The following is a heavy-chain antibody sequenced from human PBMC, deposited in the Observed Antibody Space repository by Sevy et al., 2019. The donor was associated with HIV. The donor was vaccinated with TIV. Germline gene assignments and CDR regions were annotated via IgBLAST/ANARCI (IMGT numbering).Heavy chain of an antibody. J-gene: IGHJ5*02. Sequence: GGSLRLSCAASGFTVSRNYMSWVRQAPGKGLEWVSVIYTGGRTYYTDSVKGRFTISRDNSKNTLYLQMNSLRAEDTAVYYCARFRDTLGGGWFDPWGQGTLVTVSS. V-gene: IGHV3-66*01. CDR1: GFTVSRNY. D-gene: IGHD3-16*01. CDR3: ARFRDTLGGGWFDP. CDR2: IYTGGRT.